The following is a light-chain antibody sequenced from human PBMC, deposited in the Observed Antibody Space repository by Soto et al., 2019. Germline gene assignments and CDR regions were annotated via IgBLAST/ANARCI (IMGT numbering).Light chain of an antibody. CDR1: QSVSSSY. CDR3: QQYNNWPLT. V-gene: IGKV3-20*01. CDR2: RTS. Sequence: EIVLTQSPGTLSLSPGERATLSCRASQSVSSSYLAWYQQKPGQAPRLLIYRTSNRATGIPDRFSGSGSGTDFTLTISSLQSEDFAVYYCQQYNNWPLTFGGGTKVAIK. J-gene: IGKJ4*01.